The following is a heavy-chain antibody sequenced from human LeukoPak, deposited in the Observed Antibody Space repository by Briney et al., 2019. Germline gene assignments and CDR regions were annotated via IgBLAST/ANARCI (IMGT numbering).Heavy chain of an antibody. Sequence: PGGSLRLSCAASGFTFSSYGMHWVRQAPGKGLEWVAVISYDGSNKYYADSVKGRFTISRDNSKNTLYLQMNSLRAEDTAVYYCAKLAAYDVDYWGQGILVTVSS. J-gene: IGHJ4*02. D-gene: IGHD5-12*01. CDR2: ISYDGSNK. CDR3: AKLAAYDVDY. CDR1: GFTFSSYG. V-gene: IGHV3-30*18.